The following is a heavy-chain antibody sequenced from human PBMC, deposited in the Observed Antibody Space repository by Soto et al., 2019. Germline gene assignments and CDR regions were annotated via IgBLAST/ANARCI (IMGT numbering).Heavy chain of an antibody. J-gene: IGHJ5*02. CDR2: IFPADSDT. D-gene: IGHD2-21*01. Sequence: PGESLKISCKVSGYNFDTSWIGWVRQMPGKGLEWMGIIFPADSDTRYSPSFQGQVTLSVDKSISTAFLQWSSLRASDTAIYYCARYHVVIDEINCFDPWGQGTQVTVSS. CDR1: GYNFDTSW. V-gene: IGHV5-51*01. CDR3: ARYHVVIDEINCFDP.